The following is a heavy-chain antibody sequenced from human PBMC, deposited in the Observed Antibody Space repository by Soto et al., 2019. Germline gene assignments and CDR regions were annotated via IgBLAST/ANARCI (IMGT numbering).Heavy chain of an antibody. V-gene: IGHV3-74*03. Sequence: GGSLRLSCAASGFTFSSYWLHWVRQAPGKGLVWVSRITSDGSSTTYADSVKGRFTISRDNAKNTLYLQMNSLRAEDTAVYYCARGGLERRLDYWGQGTLVTVSS. CDR2: ITSDGSST. D-gene: IGHD1-1*01. CDR1: GFTFSSYW. J-gene: IGHJ4*02. CDR3: ARGGLERRLDY.